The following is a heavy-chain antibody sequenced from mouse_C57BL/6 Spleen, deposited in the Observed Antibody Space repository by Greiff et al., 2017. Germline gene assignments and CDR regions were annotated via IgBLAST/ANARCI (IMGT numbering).Heavy chain of an antibody. CDR2: IYPYNGVS. CDR1: GYSFTGYY. D-gene: IGHD2-3*01. CDR3: ARPHDLYYAMDY. V-gene: IGHV1-31*01. Sequence: EVQLQQSGPELVKPGASVKISCKASGYSFTGYYMHWVKQSHGTILDWIGYIYPYNGVSSYNQNFKGKATLTVDKSSSTSYMELHSLTSDDSAVYYCARPHDLYYAMDYWGQGTSVTVSS. J-gene: IGHJ4*01.